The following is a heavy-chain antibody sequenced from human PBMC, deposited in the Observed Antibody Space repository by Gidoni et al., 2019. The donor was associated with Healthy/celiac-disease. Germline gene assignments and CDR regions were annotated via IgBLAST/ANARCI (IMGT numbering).Heavy chain of an antibody. CDR1: GFTFSSYA. CDR3: AKASSYYYGSGSYYNRDYFDY. V-gene: IGHV3-23*01. CDR2: ISGSGGST. J-gene: IGHJ4*02. D-gene: IGHD3-10*01. Sequence: EVQLLESGGGLVQPGGSLRLSCAASGFTFSSYAMSWVRQAPGKGLEWVSAISGSGGSTYYADSVKGRFTISRDNSKNTLYLQMNSLRAEDTAVYYCAKASSYYYGSGSYYNRDYFDYWGQGTLVTVSS.